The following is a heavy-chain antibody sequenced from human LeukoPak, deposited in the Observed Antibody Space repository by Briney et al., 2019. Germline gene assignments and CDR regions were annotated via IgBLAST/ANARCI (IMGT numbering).Heavy chain of an antibody. CDR2: IRSKAYGGTT. CDR3: TRGDIVIVAYYYYYYMDA. J-gene: IGHJ6*03. Sequence: PGGSLRLSCTASGFTFGDYAMSWFRQAPGKGLEWVGFIRSKAYGGTTEYAASVKGRFTISRDDSKSIAYLQMNSLKTEDTAVYYCTRGDIVIVAYYYYYYMDAWGKGTTVTVSS. D-gene: IGHD2-15*01. V-gene: IGHV3-49*03. CDR1: GFTFGDYA.